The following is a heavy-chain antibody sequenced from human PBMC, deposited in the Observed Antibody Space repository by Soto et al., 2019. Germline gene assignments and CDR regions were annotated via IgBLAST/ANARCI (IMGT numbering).Heavy chain of an antibody. J-gene: IGHJ4*02. CDR1: GFTFSSYG. V-gene: IGHV3-30*18. CDR3: AKPHSNGDYLDY. D-gene: IGHD4-17*01. Sequence: GGSLRLSCAASGFTFSSYGMHWVRQAPGKGLEWVAVISYDGSNKYYADSVKGRFTISRDNSKNTLYLQMNSLRAEDTAVYYCAKPHSNGDYLDYWGQGTLVTVSS. CDR2: ISYDGSNK.